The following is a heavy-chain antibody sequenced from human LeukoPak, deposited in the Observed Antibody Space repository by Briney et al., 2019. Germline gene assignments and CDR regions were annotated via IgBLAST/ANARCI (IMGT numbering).Heavy chain of an antibody. CDR2: IYHSGST. V-gene: IGHV4-30-2*02. CDR1: GGSISSGGYY. J-gene: IGHJ4*02. D-gene: IGHD3-10*01. CDR3: ARGRALWFGELLSKPPPLFDY. Sequence: SETLSLTCTVSGGSISSGGYYWSWIRQPPGKGLEWIGYIYHSGSTYYNPSLKGRVTISVDTSKNQFSLKLSSVTAADTAVYCCARGRALWFGELLSKPPPLFDYWGQGTLVTVSS.